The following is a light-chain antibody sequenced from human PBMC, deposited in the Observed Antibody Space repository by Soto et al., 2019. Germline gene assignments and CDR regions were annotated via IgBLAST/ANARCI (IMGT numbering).Light chain of an antibody. CDR2: GAT. CDR1: QSVSNNY. CDR3: QQYGSTPVT. V-gene: IGKV3-20*01. Sequence: EIVLMQSPGTLSLSPGERATLSCRASQSVSNNYLAWYQQKPGQAPRLLIYGATSRATGIPDRFSGSGSGTDFTLTISRLEPEDFAVYYCQQYGSTPVTFGQGTKVDIK. J-gene: IGKJ1*01.